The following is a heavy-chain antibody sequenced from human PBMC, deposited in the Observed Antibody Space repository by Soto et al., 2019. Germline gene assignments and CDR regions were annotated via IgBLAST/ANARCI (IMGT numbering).Heavy chain of an antibody. CDR3: AKRRGAGGHFDY. J-gene: IGHJ4*02. CDR1: GFTFSSYA. CDR2: VSIGGST. D-gene: IGHD2-15*01. V-gene: IGHV3-23*01. Sequence: GGSLRLSCAASGFTFSSYAMGWVRQGPGKGLEWVAVVSIGGSTHYADSVRGRFTISRDNSKNTLSLQMNSLTAADTAVYFCAKRRGAGGHFDYWGQGALVTVSS.